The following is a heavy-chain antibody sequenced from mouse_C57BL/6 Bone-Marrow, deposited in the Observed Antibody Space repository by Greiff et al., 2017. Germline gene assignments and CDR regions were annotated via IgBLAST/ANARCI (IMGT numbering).Heavy chain of an antibody. CDR3: ARGDYGSSQVAY. J-gene: IGHJ3*01. V-gene: IGHV5-4*03. Sequence: EVKLMESGGGLVKPGGSLKLSCAASGFTFSSYAMSWVRQTPEKRLEWVATISDGGSYTYYPDNVKGRFTISRDNAKNNLYLQISNLKSEDTAMYYCARGDYGSSQVAYGGQGTLVIVSA. CDR1: GFTFSSYA. CDR2: ISDGGSYT. D-gene: IGHD1-1*01.